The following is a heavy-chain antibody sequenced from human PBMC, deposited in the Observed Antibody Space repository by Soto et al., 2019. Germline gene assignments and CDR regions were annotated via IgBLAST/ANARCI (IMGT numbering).Heavy chain of an antibody. CDR2: IIPILGIA. J-gene: IGHJ6*03. CDR3: ARVGPFYCSGGSCYSNDYYYYMDV. CDR1: GGTFSSYT. V-gene: IGHV1-69*02. D-gene: IGHD2-15*01. Sequence: QVQLVQSGAEVKKPGSSVKVSCKASGGTFSSYTISWVRQAPGQGREWMGRIIPILGIANYAQKFQGRVRITADKSTSTAYMELSSLRSEDTAVYYCARVGPFYCSGGSCYSNDYYYYMDVWGKGTTVTVSS.